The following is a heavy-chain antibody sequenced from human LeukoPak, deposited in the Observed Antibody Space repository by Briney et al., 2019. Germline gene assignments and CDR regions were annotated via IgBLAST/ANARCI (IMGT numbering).Heavy chain of an antibody. CDR1: GFTFSSYW. CDR3: ARSLGSSSTY. V-gene: IGHV3-74*01. J-gene: IGHJ4*02. Sequence: GGSLRLSCAASGFTFSSYWMHWVRHAPGKGLVWVSRLNTDGSSTNYADSVKGRFTISRDNAKNTLYLQMNSLRAEDTAVYYCARSLGSSSTYWGQGTLVTVSS. CDR2: LNTDGSST. D-gene: IGHD6-13*01.